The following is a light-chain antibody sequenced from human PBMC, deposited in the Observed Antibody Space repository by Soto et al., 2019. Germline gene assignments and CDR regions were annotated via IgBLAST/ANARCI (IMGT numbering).Light chain of an antibody. J-gene: IGKJ3*01. CDR2: GAS. CDR3: QQRSNWLIS. CDR1: QSVSSNY. V-gene: IGKV3D-20*02. Sequence: ESVLTQSPVTLSLSPGERATLSCRASQSVSSNYLAWYQQKPGQAPRLLIYGASTRATGIPDRFSGSGSGTDFTLTISRLEPEDSAVYYCQQRSNWLISFGPGTKVDIK.